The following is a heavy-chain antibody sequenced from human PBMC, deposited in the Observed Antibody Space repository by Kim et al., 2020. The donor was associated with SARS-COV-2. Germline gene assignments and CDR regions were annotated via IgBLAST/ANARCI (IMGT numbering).Heavy chain of an antibody. Sequence: GGSLRLSCAASGFTFSSYGMHWVRQAPGKGLEWVAVISYDGSNKYYADSVKGRFTISRDNSKNTLYLQMNSLRAEDTAVYYCARDGTMVRGGIFDYWGQGTLVTVSS. D-gene: IGHD3-10*01. CDR1: GFTFSSYG. CDR3: ARDGTMVRGGIFDY. CDR2: ISYDGSNK. J-gene: IGHJ4*02. V-gene: IGHV3-33*05.